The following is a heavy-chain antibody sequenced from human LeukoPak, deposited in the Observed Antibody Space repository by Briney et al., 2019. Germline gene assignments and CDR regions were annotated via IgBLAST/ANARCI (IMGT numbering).Heavy chain of an antibody. CDR1: GFTFSNAW. D-gene: IGHD5-18*01. CDR3: ARAHRGLWTKLAY. J-gene: IGHJ4*02. V-gene: IGHV3-15*01. Sequence: GGSLRLSCAASGFTFSNAWMSWVRQAPGKGLEWVGRIKSKTDGGTTDYAAPVKGRFTISRDNAKNSLYLQMNSLRAEDTAVYYCARAHRGLWTKLAYWGQGTLVTVSS. CDR2: IKSKTDGGTT.